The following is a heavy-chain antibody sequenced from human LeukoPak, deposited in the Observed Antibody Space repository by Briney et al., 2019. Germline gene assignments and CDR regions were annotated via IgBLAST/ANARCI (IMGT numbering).Heavy chain of an antibody. D-gene: IGHD3-22*01. CDR3: ARDRFDSSGYYYLDYFDY. CDR2: IYTSGST. Sequence: PSETLSLTCTVSGGSISSYYWSWIRQPAGKGLEWIGRIYTSGSTNYNPSLKSRVTMSVDTSKNQFSLELSSVTAADTAVYYCARDRFDSSGYYYLDYFDYWGQGTLVTVSS. CDR1: GGSISSYY. J-gene: IGHJ4*02. V-gene: IGHV4-4*07.